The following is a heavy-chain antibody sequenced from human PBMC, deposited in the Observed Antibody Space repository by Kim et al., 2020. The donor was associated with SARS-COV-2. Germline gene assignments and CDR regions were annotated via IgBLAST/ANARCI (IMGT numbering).Heavy chain of an antibody. J-gene: IGHJ4*02. Sequence: GGSLRLSCAASGFTFSSYSMNWVRQAPGKGLEWVSSISSSSSYIYYADSVKGRFTISRDNAKNSLNLQMNSLRAEDTAVYYCARGRAWSSSSLSGYFDYWGQGTLVTVSS. CDR3: ARGRAWSSSSLSGYFDY. V-gene: IGHV3-21*01. D-gene: IGHD6-6*01. CDR1: GFTFSSYS. CDR2: ISSSSSYI.